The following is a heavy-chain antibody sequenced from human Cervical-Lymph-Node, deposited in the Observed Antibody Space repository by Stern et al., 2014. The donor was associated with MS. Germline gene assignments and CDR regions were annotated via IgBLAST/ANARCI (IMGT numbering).Heavy chain of an antibody. CDR3: AHCRSSGWYFLDGFDI. V-gene: IGHV2-5*02. J-gene: IGHJ3*02. CDR1: GFTLSTCGVA. CDR2: IYWDDVK. D-gene: IGHD6-19*01. Sequence: QITLKESGPTLVKPTQTLTLTCTFSGFTLSTCGVAVGRIRQPPGKALESPALIYWDDVKRYSQSLKSRLTITNDTSKNQVVLTMANMDPVDTATYYCAHCRSSGWYFLDGFDIWGQGTMVTVSS.